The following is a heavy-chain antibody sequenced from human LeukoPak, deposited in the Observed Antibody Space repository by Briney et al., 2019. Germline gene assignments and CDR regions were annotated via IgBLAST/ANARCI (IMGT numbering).Heavy chain of an antibody. V-gene: IGHV4-34*01. CDR3: ARGRAGYCSSTSCLGRDY. J-gene: IGHJ4*02. CDR2: INHSGST. CDR1: GASFSGYY. D-gene: IGHD2-2*01. Sequence: SATLSLTCAVYGASFSGYYWSCIRQPPGKGREWIGEINHSGSTNNNPSLKSRVTISVDTSKNQFSLKLSSVTAADTAVYYCARGRAGYCSSTSCLGRDYWGQGTLVTVSS.